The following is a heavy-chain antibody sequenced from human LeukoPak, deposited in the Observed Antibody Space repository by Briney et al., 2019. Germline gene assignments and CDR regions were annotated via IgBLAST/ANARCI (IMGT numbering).Heavy chain of an antibody. Sequence: SGGSLRLSCAASGFTFSSYAMSWVRQAPGKGLEWVSAISGSGGSTYCADSVKGRFTISRDNSKNTLYLQMNSLRAEDTAVYYCAKDAKSKWFGELSVWGQGTLVTVSS. J-gene: IGHJ4*02. CDR1: GFTFSSYA. CDR2: ISGSGGST. CDR3: AKDAKSKWFGELSV. D-gene: IGHD3-10*01. V-gene: IGHV3-23*01.